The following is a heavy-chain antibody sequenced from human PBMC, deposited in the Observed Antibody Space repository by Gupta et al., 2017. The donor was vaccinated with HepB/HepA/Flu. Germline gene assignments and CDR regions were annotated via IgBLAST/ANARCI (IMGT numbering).Heavy chain of an antibody. CDR3: AKDRGTVSPNGGMDV. Sequence: EVQLFESGGGLVQPGGSLRLSCAPSGFPFNNYAMNWVRQAPGKGLELLSSISDSGGTIYYADSVKGRFTISRDNSKNTLYLQMNSLRAEDTAVYYCAKDRGTVSPNGGMDVWGQGTTVTVSS. CDR2: ISDSGGTI. CDR1: GFPFNNYA. V-gene: IGHV3-23*01. J-gene: IGHJ6*02. D-gene: IGHD3-10*01.